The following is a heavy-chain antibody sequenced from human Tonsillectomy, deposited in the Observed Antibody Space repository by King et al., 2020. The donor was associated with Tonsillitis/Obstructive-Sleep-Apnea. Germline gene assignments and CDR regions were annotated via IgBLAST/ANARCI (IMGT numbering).Heavy chain of an antibody. D-gene: IGHD2-15*01. CDR1: GFTFSSYW. J-gene: IGHJ6*02. CDR3: ARGDRVAQGNYAMDF. Sequence: VQLVESGGGLVQPGGSLRLSCAASGFTFSSYWMHWVRQAPGKGLVWVSRIKNDGSSTSYADSVKGRFTISRDNAKNTLSLQMNSLRAEDTAVYYCARGDRVAQGNYAMDFWGQGTTVTVSS. CDR2: IKNDGSST. V-gene: IGHV3-74*01.